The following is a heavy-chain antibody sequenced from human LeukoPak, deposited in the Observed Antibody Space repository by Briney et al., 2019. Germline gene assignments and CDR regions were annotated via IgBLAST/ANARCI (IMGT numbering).Heavy chain of an antibody. Sequence: GGSLRLSCAASGFTFSNYAMSWVRQAPGKGLEWVSTISGSGGDTFYADSVKGRFTISRDNSKNTLYLQMNSLRAEDTAVYYCAKVWAVAATGKWFDPWGQGTLVTVSS. CDR1: GFTFSNYA. V-gene: IGHV3-23*01. J-gene: IGHJ5*02. D-gene: IGHD6-19*01. CDR3: AKVWAVAATGKWFDP. CDR2: ISGSGGDT.